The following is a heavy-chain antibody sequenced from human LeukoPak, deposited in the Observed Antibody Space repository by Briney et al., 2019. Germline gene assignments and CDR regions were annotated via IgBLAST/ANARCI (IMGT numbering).Heavy chain of an antibody. D-gene: IGHD3-10*01. J-gene: IGHJ3*02. CDR3: ARQYGSGNNAFDI. CDR1: GGSISSFY. V-gene: IGHV4-59*08. CDR2: IHYSGST. Sequence: PSETLSLTCTVSGGSISSFYWSWIRQPPGKGLEWIGYIHYSGSTKYSPSLKSRVTISLDTSKNQFSLRLNSVTAADTAVYYCARQYGSGNNAFDIWGQGTMVTVSS.